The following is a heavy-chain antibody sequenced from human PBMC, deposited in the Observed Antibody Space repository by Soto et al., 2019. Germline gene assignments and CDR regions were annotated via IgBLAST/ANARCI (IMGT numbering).Heavy chain of an antibody. D-gene: IGHD3-3*01. CDR1: GYSFTSYW. J-gene: IGHJ6*03. Sequence: PGESLKISCKGSGYSFTSYWIVWVRQMPGKGLEWMGIIYPGDSDTRYSPSFQGQVTISADKSISTAYLQWSSLKASDTAMYYCARSTHDYDFWSGYYTNYYYYYMDVWGKGTTVTVSS. CDR3: ARSTHDYDFWSGYYTNYYYYYMDV. CDR2: IYPGDSDT. V-gene: IGHV5-51*01.